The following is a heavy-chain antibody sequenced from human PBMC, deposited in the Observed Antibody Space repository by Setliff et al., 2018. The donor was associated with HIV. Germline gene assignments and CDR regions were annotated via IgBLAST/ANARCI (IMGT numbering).Heavy chain of an antibody. D-gene: IGHD3-22*01. CDR2: ITSNLNYI. J-gene: IGHJ4*02. CDR3: ARGDSFVYSYVYPDY. CDR1: GFNFMNYG. Sequence: GGSLRLSCGASGFNFMNYGMNWVRQTPEKGLEWVSSITSNLNYIYADSVKGRFTISRDNTKNSLYLQMNSLRAEDTAVYYCARGDSFVYSYVYPDYWGQGTLVTVSS. V-gene: IGHV3-21*01.